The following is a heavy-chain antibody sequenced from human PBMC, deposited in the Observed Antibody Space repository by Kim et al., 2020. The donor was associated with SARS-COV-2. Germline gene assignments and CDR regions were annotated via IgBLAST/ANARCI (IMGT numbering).Heavy chain of an antibody. Sequence: SETLSLTCTVSGGSISSYYWSWIRQPPGKGLEWLGYIYYSGSTNYNYTPSLKSRVTLSVDTSKSQFSLKLTSVTAADTAVYYCARGHGGAPVAGTFGYWGQGILVTVSS. CDR2: IYYSGST. D-gene: IGHD6-13*01. V-gene: IGHV4-59*13. CDR3: ARGHGGAPVAGTFGY. J-gene: IGHJ4*02. CDR1: GGSISSYY.